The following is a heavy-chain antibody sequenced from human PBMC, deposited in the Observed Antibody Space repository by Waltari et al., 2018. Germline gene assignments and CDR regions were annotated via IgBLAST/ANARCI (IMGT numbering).Heavy chain of an antibody. V-gene: IGHV1-2*04. CDR3: ATLGGIAAAGTDYYYYYGMDV. CDR2: IHPNSGGT. CDR1: GNTFTRYY. Sequence: QVQLVQSGAEVKKPAASVTGSRKASGNTFTRYYLHWVPQAPGQGLEWMGWIHPNSGGTNYAQKFQGWVTMTRDTSISTAYMELSRLRSDDTAVYYCATLGGIAAAGTDYYYYYGMDVWGQGTTVTVSS. D-gene: IGHD6-13*01. J-gene: IGHJ6*02.